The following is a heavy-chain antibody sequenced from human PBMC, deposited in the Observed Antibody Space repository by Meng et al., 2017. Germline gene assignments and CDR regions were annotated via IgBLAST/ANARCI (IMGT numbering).Heavy chain of an antibody. V-gene: IGHV4-34*01. CDR2: INHSGST. CDR3: ARGRSIVATRVAWFDP. Sequence: QVPRQQWVEVLLKPSETLALTCAVYGGSFSGYYRSGIRQPPGKGLEWIGEINHSGSTNYNPSLKSRVTISVDTSKNQFSLKLSSVTAADTAVYYCARGRSIVATRVAWFDPWGQGTLVTVSS. CDR1: GGSFSGYY. D-gene: IGHD5-12*01. J-gene: IGHJ5*02.